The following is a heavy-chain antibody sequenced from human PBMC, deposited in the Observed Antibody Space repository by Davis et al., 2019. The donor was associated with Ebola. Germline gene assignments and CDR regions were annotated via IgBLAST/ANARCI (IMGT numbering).Heavy chain of an antibody. D-gene: IGHD6-19*01. CDR3: AKDSGWAMSP. CDR2: IKQDASDK. J-gene: IGHJ5*01. CDR1: GFTFSSYW. V-gene: IGHV3-7*01. Sequence: LKISCAASGFTFSSYWMSWVRQAPGRGLEWVGKIKQDASDKYYLDSVKGRFTISRDNDRSLLYLQMNSLRVEDTAIYYCAKDSGWAMSPWGQGALVTVSS.